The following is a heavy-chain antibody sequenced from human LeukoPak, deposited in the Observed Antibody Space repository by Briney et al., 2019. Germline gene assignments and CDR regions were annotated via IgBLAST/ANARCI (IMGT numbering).Heavy chain of an antibody. V-gene: IGHV3-21*01. Sequence: GGSLRLSWAASGFSFSSHSLNWVRQGPGEGLERVSSISSSSSDIYYAVSVKGRFTISRDNAKNSLFLQMDSLRAEDTAVYYCARDSRTTGTTSGYFDYWGQGTLVTVSS. CDR2: ISSSSSDI. CDR1: GFSFSSHS. D-gene: IGHD1-1*01. CDR3: ARDSRTTGTTSGYFDY. J-gene: IGHJ4*02.